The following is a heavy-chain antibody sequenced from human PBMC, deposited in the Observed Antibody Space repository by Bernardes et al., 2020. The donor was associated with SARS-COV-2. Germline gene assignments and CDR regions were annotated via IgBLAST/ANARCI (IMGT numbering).Heavy chain of an antibody. CDR2: ISYDGSNK. D-gene: IGHD1-26*01. CDR1: GFTFSSYG. CDR3: AKDALEGWELPD. Sequence: GGSLRLSCAASGFTFSSYGMHWVRQAPGKGLEWVAVISYDGSNKYYADSVKGRFTISRDNSKNTLYLQMNSLRAEDTAVYYCAKDALEGWELPDWGQGTLVTVSS. J-gene: IGHJ4*02. V-gene: IGHV3-30*18.